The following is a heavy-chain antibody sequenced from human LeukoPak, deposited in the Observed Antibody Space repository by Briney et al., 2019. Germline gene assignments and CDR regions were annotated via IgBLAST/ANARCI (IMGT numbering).Heavy chain of an antibody. J-gene: IGHJ1*01. V-gene: IGHV3-21*01. CDR2: ISSSSSYI. CDR1: GFTFSSYA. Sequence: GGSLRLSCAASGFTFSSYAMSWVRQAPGKGLEWVSSISSSSSYIYYADSVQGRFTISRDNAKNSLYLQMNSLRAEDTAVYYCASGYSSGWYTRGSEYFQHWGQGTLVTVSS. D-gene: IGHD6-19*01. CDR3: ASGYSSGWYTRGSEYFQH.